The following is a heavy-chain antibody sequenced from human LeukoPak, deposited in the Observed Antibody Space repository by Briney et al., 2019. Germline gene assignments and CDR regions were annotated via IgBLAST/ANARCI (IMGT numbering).Heavy chain of an antibody. CDR1: GFTFSTYG. J-gene: IGHJ5*01. CDR3: ARDRATHSSSWFDS. V-gene: IGHV3-30*02. Sequence: GGSLRLSCAASGFTFSTYGMHWVRQAPGKGLDWVACTRNDGSDKYYADSVKGRFTISRDNSKNTLYLQMNSLRAEDTAVYYCARDRATHSSSWFDSWGQGTLVTVSS. CDR2: TRNDGSDK. D-gene: IGHD6-19*01.